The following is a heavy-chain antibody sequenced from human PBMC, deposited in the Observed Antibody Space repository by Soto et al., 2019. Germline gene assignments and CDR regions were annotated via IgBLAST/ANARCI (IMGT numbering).Heavy chain of an antibody. Sequence: ASVKVSCKVSGYTLTELSMHWVRQAPGKGLEWMGGFDPEDGETIYAQKFQGRVTMTEDTSTDTAYMELSSLRSEDTAVYYCATRLYYGSGSYYGYWFDPWGQGTLGTVS. CDR1: GYTLTELS. V-gene: IGHV1-24*01. J-gene: IGHJ5*02. D-gene: IGHD3-10*01. CDR3: ATRLYYGSGSYYGYWFDP. CDR2: FDPEDGET.